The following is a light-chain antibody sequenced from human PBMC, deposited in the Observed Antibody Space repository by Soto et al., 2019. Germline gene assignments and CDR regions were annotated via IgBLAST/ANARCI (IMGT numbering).Light chain of an antibody. Sequence: QAVVTQPPSVSGAPGQRVTISCTGSSSNIGAGKDVHWYQQLPGTAPKLLIYGNTNRPSGVPDRFSGSKSGTSASLAITGLQAEDEGDYYCQSYDSSLSGSVFGGGTKLTVL. V-gene: IGLV1-40*01. CDR1: SSNIGAGKD. J-gene: IGLJ2*01. CDR2: GNT. CDR3: QSYDSSLSGSV.